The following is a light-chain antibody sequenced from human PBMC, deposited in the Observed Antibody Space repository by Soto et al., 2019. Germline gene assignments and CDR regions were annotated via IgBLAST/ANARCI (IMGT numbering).Light chain of an antibody. CDR1: QSITNNY. CDR3: QQYRTSPIT. V-gene: IGKV3-20*01. J-gene: IGKJ5*01. CDR2: GAS. Sequence: ETGLTQSPGTLSLSPGERATLSCRASQSITNNYLAWYQQKPGQAPRLLIYGASSRVTGIPDRFSGSGSGTDFTLTISRLEPEDFAVYYCQQYRTSPITFGQGTRLEIK.